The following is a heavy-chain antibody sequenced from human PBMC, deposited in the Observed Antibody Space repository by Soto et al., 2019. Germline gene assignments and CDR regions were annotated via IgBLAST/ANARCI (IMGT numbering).Heavy chain of an antibody. CDR2: IYPDDSDT. J-gene: IGHJ4*02. V-gene: IGHV5-51*01. D-gene: IGHD2-8*02. Sequence: GESLKISCTGSGYSFSTYWIAWVRQMPGEGLEWLGIIYPDDSDTRYSPSFLGQVTISADKSIKTTYLQWSSLKASDTAIYFCASSVLVTSTMNYFDLWGQGTLVTVSS. CDR3: ASSVLVTSTMNYFDL. CDR1: GYSFSTYW.